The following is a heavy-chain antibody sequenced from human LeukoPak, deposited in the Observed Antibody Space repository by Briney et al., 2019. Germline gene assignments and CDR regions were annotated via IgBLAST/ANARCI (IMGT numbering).Heavy chain of an antibody. CDR2: ISDSSSLT. V-gene: IGHV3-48*02. CDR1: GFTFSSYA. CDR3: AKVIRGGYGMDV. D-gene: IGHD3-10*01. J-gene: IGHJ6*02. Sequence: GGSLRLSCAASGFTFSSYAMSWDRQAPGKGLEWVSYISDSSSLTYYADSVKGRFTISRDNAKNSLSLQLNSLRDEDTAVYFCAKVIRGGYGMDVWGQGTTVTVSS.